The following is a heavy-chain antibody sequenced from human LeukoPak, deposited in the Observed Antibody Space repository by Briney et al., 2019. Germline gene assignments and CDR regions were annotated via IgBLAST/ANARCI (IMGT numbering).Heavy chain of an antibody. J-gene: IGHJ4*02. CDR2: IYHSGST. D-gene: IGHD5-24*01. CDR1: GYSISSGYY. CDR3: ARAGGYNSPFAY. V-gene: IGHV4-38-2*01. Sequence: SETLSLTCAVSGYSISSGYYWGWIRQPPGKGLEWIGSIYHSGSTYYNPSLKSRVIISIDTSKNQFSLRLTSVTAADTAVYYCARAGGYNSPFAYWGQGTLVTVSS.